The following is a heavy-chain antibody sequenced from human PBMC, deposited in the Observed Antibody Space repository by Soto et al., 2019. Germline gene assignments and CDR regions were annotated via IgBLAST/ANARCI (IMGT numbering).Heavy chain of an antibody. CDR2: ISGSGGVT. V-gene: IGHV3-23*01. CDR3: AKGSLASSFDYMDV. J-gene: IGHJ6*03. CDR1: GFTFKNYD. Sequence: GGSLRLSCVASGFTFKNYDMRWIRQAPGKGLEWVSGISGSGGVTYYADSVKGRFTISRDNSKNTLYLQMNSLRAEDTAVYYWAKGSLASSFDYMDVWGNGTTVTVSS. D-gene: IGHD6-6*01.